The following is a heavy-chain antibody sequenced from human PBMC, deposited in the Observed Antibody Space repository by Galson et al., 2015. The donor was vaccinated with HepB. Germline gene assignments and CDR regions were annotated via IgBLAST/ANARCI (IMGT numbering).Heavy chain of an antibody. D-gene: IGHD2-2*01. CDR2: IYWDDDK. J-gene: IGHJ3*02. CDR1: GFSLSTSGVG. V-gene: IGHV2-5*02. CDR3: AHRRDLVVKTATGAFDI. Sequence: PALVKPTQTLTLTCTFSGFSLSTSGVGVGWIRQPPGKALEWVALIYWDDDKRYSPSLKSRLTITKDTSKNQVVLTMTNMDPVDTATYYCAHRRDLVVKTATGAFDIWGQGTMVTVSS.